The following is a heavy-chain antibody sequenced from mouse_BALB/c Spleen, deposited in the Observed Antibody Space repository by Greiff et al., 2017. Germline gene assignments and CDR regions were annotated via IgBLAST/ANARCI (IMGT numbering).Heavy chain of an antibody. J-gene: IGHJ2*01. CDR2: ISSGGST. CDR3: ARGDYYGSSLYYFDY. CDR1: GFTFSSYA. Sequence: EVKLEESGGGLVKPGGSLKLSCAASGFTFSSYAMSWVRQTPEKRLEWVASISSGGSTYYPDSVKGRFTISRDNARNILYLQMSSLRSEDTAMYYCARGDYYGSSLYYFDYWGQGTTLTVSS. V-gene: IGHV5-6-5*01. D-gene: IGHD1-1*01.